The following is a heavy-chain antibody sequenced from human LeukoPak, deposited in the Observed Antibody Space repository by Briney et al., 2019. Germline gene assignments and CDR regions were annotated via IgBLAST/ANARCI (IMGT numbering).Heavy chain of an antibody. D-gene: IGHD6-19*01. CDR2: ISYDGSNK. Sequence: SMRLSCPASALTSSSYAMHWVRPAPSKGLEWVAVISYDGSNKYYANSVKGRFTISRDNSKNTLYLQMNSLRAEDTAVYYCARDTSFEYSSGRSYFDYWGQGILVTVSS. V-gene: IGHV3-30-3*01. CDR1: ALTSSSYA. J-gene: IGHJ4*02. CDR3: ARDTSFEYSSGRSYFDY.